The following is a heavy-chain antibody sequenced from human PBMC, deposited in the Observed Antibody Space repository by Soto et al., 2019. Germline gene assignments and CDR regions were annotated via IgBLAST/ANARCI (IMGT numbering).Heavy chain of an antibody. Sequence: QVQLVESGGGVVQPGRSLRLSCAASGFTFSSYGMHWVRQAPGKGLEWVAVIWDDGSNKYYADSVKGRFTISRDNSKNTLYLQMNSLRAEDTAVYYCAREFIVVVPAATRDAAYGMDVWGQGTTVTVSS. J-gene: IGHJ6*02. CDR2: IWDDGSNK. V-gene: IGHV3-33*01. CDR3: AREFIVVVPAATRDAAYGMDV. D-gene: IGHD2-2*01. CDR1: GFTFSSYG.